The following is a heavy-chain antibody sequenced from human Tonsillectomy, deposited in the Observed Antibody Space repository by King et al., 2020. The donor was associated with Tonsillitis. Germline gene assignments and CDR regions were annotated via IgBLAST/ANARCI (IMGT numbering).Heavy chain of an antibody. V-gene: IGHV3-30*02. J-gene: IGHJ4*02. CDR3: AKDPTGGWFGEELNYFDY. Sequence: QLVQSGGGVVQPGGSLRLSCAASGFTFSSYGMHWVSQAPGKGLEWVAFIRYDGSKKYYGDSVKGRFTISRDNSKNTLYLLMNSLRADDTAVYYCAKDPTGGWFGEELNYFDYWGQGTLVTVSS. D-gene: IGHD3-10*01. CDR2: IRYDGSKK. CDR1: GFTFSSYG.